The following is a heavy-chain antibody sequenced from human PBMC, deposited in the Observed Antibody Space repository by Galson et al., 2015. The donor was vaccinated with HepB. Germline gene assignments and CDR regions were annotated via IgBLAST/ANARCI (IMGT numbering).Heavy chain of an antibody. D-gene: IGHD3-3*01. J-gene: IGHJ6*02. Sequence: SLRLSCAASGFSFNRYGMHWVRQALGKGLEWVAFISYDKSLKYYADSVKGRFTISRDNSKNTLSLQMNSLRGEDTAVYYCAKYETFGVVTNYGMDVWGQGTTVTVYS. CDR1: GFSFNRYG. V-gene: IGHV3-30*18. CDR2: ISYDKSLK. CDR3: AKYETFGVVTNYGMDV.